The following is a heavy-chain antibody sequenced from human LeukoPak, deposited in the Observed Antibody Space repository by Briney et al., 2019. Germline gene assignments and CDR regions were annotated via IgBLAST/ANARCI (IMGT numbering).Heavy chain of an antibody. J-gene: IGHJ4*02. CDR3: ARDYYDSSGYYYPPPDY. CDR2: ISSSSSYI. D-gene: IGHD3-22*01. V-gene: IGHV3-21*04. CDR1: GFTFSSYS. Sequence: GGSLRLSCAASGFTFSSYSMNWVRQAPGKGLEWVSSISSSSSYIYYADSVKGRFTISRDNAKNSLYLQMNSLRAEDTALYYCARDYYDSSGYYYPPPDYWGQGTLVTVSS.